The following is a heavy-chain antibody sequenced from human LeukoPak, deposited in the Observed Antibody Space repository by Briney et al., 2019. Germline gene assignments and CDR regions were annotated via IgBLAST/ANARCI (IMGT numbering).Heavy chain of an antibody. D-gene: IGHD3-16*01. CDR1: GYTLTNYY. V-gene: IGHV1-46*03. Sequence: ASVKVSCKASGYTLTNYYIHWVRQAPGQGLEWMGIINPGGSSTSYALKFQGRVTMTRDTSTSTAYMELSSLRSEDTAVHYCGRVEVRLGPDHWGQGTLVTVSS. CDR2: INPGGSST. J-gene: IGHJ5*02. CDR3: GRVEVRLGPDH.